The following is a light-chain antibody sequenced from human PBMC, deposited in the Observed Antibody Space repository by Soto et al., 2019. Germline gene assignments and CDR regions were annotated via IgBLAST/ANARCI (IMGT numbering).Light chain of an antibody. J-gene: IGKJ1*01. Sequence: EVVLTQSPDTLSLSPGTRAPLSCRARQSVSSSYLAWYQQRPGQAPRLLIYGASSRAAGIPDRFSGGGSGTDFTLTISRLEPEDFAVYYCQQYVSSPWAFGQGTKVDIK. CDR1: QSVSSSY. CDR2: GAS. V-gene: IGKV3-20*01. CDR3: QQYVSSPWA.